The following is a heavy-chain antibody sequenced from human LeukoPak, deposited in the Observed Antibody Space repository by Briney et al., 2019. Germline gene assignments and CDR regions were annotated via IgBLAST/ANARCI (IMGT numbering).Heavy chain of an antibody. CDR3: AKDSGIVVVVAAAGWFDP. CDR1: GFTFSSYG. CDR2: ISYDGSNK. D-gene: IGHD2-15*01. J-gene: IGHJ5*02. V-gene: IGHV3-30*18. Sequence: GGSLRLSCAASGFTFSSYGMHWVRQAPGKGLEWVAVISYDGSNKYYADSVKGRFTISRDSSKNTLYLQMNSLRAEDTAVYYCAKDSGIVVVVAAAGWFDPWGQGTLVTVSS.